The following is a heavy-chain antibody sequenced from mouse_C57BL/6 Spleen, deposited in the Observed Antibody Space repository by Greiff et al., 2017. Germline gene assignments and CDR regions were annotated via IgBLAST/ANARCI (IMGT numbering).Heavy chain of an antibody. Sequence: DVQLVESGGDLVKPGGSLKLSCAASGFTFSSYGMSWVRQTPDKRLEWVATISSGGSYTYYPDSVKGRFTISRDNAKNTLYLQMSSLKSEDTAMYYCARQVDYGSSYGYFDVWGTGTTVTVSS. CDR2: ISSGGSYT. D-gene: IGHD1-1*01. CDR1: GFTFSSYG. V-gene: IGHV5-6*01. CDR3: ARQVDYGSSYGYFDV. J-gene: IGHJ1*03.